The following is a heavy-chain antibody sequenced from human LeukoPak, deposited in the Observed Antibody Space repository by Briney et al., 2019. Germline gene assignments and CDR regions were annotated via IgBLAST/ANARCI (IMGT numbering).Heavy chain of an antibody. Sequence: GGSLRLSCAASGFTFSIHGMNWVRQAPGKGLEWVSGIGASGSHTYFADSVKGRFSISRDNSKNTVYLQMNSLRAGDTALYFCARDLSSLGLDDWGQGTLVTVSS. J-gene: IGHJ4*02. D-gene: IGHD7-27*01. CDR2: IGASGSHT. CDR3: ARDLSSLGLDD. V-gene: IGHV3-23*01. CDR1: GFTFSIHG.